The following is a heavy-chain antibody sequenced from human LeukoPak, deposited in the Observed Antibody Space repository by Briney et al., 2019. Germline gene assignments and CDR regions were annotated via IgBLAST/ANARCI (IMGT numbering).Heavy chain of an antibody. D-gene: IGHD1-26*01. V-gene: IGHV3-9*01. J-gene: IGHJ4*02. CDR3: ARKVGPGGYFDY. Sequence: GGSLRLSCAASGFTFDDYAMHWVRQAPGKGLEWVSGISWNSGSIGYADSVKGRFTISRDNAKNSLYLQMNSLRAEDTAVYYCARKVGPGGYFDYWGQGTLVTVSS. CDR2: ISWNSGSI. CDR1: GFTFDDYA.